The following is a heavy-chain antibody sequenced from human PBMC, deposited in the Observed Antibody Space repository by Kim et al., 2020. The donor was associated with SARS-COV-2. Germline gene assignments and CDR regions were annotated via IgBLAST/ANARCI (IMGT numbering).Heavy chain of an antibody. J-gene: IGHJ3*02. CDR3: ARSIGVVPAAIPSWTRLMVYAHDAFDI. V-gene: IGHV1-18*01. CDR2: ISAYNGNT. D-gene: IGHD2-2*02. Sequence: ASVKVSCKASGYTFTSYGISWVRQAPGQGLEWMGWISAYNGNTNYAQKLQGRVTMTTDTSTSTAYMELRSLRSDDTAVYYCARSIGVVPAAIPSWTRLMVYAHDAFDIWGQGTMVTVSS. CDR1: GYTFTSYG.